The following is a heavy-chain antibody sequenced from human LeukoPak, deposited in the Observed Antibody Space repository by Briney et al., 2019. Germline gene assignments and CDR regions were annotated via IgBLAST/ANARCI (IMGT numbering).Heavy chain of an antibody. V-gene: IGHV1-69*13. J-gene: IGHJ5*02. CDR2: TIPIFGTA. D-gene: IGHD2-2*01. CDR1: GGTFSSYA. Sequence: SVKVSCKASGGTFSSYAISWVRQAPGQGLEWMGGTIPIFGTANYAQKFQGRVTITADESTSTAYMELSSLRSEDTAVYYCAREGRCSSTSCYSGGDDWFDPWGQGTLVTVSS. CDR3: AREGRCSSTSCYSGGDDWFDP.